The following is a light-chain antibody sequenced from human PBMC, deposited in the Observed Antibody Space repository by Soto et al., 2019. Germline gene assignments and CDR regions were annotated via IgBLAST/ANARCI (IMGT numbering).Light chain of an antibody. J-gene: IGLJ2*01. CDR1: SSDVGGYNY. V-gene: IGLV2-14*01. CDR2: DVS. Sequence: SALTQPASVSGSPGQSITISCTGTSSDVGGYNYVSWYQQHPGKAPKLMIYDVSNRPSGVSNRFSCSKSGNTASLTISGLHAEDESDYYCSSYTSSGTRVFGGGTKLTVL. CDR3: SSYTSSGTRV.